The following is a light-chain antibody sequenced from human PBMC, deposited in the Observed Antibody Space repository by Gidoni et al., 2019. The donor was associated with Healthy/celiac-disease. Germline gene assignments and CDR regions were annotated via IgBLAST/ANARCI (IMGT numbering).Light chain of an antibody. CDR2: EVS. CDR1: SSDVGGYNY. CDR3: SSYISSSTFV. J-gene: IGLJ1*01. V-gene: IGLV2-14*01. Sequence: QSALPQPASVSGPPGQSITISCTGTSSDVGGYNYVSWYQQHPGKAPKLMIYEVSNRPSGVSNRFSGSKSGNTASLTISGLQAEDEADYYCSSYISSSTFVFGTGTKVTVL.